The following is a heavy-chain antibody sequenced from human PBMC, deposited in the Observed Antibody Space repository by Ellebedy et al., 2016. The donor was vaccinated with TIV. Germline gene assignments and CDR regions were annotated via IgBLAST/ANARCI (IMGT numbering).Heavy chain of an antibody. J-gene: IGHJ4*02. Sequence: GESLKISCAASGFTFSSHDMHWVRQPTGKGLEWVSGIGTAGDTYYPGSVKGRFTISRENAKKSLYLQMNSLRAEDTAVYYCARATAGFDYWGQGTLVTVSS. CDR2: IGTAGDT. V-gene: IGHV3-13*01. CDR3: ARATAGFDY. CDR1: GFTFSSHD. D-gene: IGHD1-1*01.